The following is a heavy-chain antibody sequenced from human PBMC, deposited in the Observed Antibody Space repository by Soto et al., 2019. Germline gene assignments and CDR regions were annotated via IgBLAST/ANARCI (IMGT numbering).Heavy chain of an antibody. CDR3: AGELGTFYFDH. CDR2: IDHSGSA. CDR1: AGSIRSGDYY. D-gene: IGHD7-27*01. J-gene: IGHJ4*02. Sequence: QVQLQESGPGLVKPSQTLSLTCTVSAGSIRSGDYYWTWIRQPPGKGLEWIGYIDHSGSAYYNPSLKIRATISIDTSNNQFSLKMNPLTAADTAVYYCAGELGTFYFDHWGQGTLVTVSS. V-gene: IGHV4-30-4*01.